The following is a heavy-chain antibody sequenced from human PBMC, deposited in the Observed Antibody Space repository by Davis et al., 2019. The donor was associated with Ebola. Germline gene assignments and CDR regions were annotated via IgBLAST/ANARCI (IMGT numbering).Heavy chain of an antibody. J-gene: IGHJ6*02. CDR1: GGSISSYY. V-gene: IGHV4-59*01. CDR3: ARDSRWLVPGTYYYYGMDV. CDR2: IYHSESS. D-gene: IGHD6-19*01. Sequence: MLSETLSLTCTVSGGSISSYYWSWIRQPPGKGLEWIGYIYHSESSNYNPSLKSRVTISVDTSKNHFSLKLSSVTAADTAVYYCARDSRWLVPGTYYYYGMDVWGQGTTVTVSS.